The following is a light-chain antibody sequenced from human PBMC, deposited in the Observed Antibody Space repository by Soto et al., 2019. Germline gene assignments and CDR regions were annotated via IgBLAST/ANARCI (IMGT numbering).Light chain of an antibody. J-gene: IGKJ1*01. Sequence: SVLTQSPGTLSLSPGERATLSCRASQSVSNNYLAWYQQKPGQAPRLLIYGASNRATGIPDRFSGSGSGTDFTLTISRLEPEDFAVYYCQQYGSSGTFGQGTNVDI. V-gene: IGKV3-20*01. CDR2: GAS. CDR3: QQYGSSGT. CDR1: QSVSNNY.